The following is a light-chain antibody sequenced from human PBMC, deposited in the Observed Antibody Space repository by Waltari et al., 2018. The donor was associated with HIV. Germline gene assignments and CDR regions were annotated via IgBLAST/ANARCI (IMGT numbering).Light chain of an antibody. V-gene: IGLV3-1*01. CDR2: QDN. Sequence: ELTQPASVSVSLVQTVSITCSVHKLADKRASWYQQKAGQSHVLVMYQDNKRPSGIPERFSGSNFGNTATLTISGTQAMDDGDDYCQAWDRGTVLFGGGTELTVL. CDR1: KLADKR. J-gene: IGLJ2*01. CDR3: QAWDRGTVL.